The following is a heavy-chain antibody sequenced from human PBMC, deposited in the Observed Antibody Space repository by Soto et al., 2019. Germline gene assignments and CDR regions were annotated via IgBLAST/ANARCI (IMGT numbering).Heavy chain of an antibody. Sequence: SETLSLTCAVYGGSFIGYYWSWIRQPPWKGLEWIGEINHSGSTNYNPSLKSRVTISVDTSKNQFSLKLSSVTAADTAVYYCARSAGYSGYDLLDYFDYWGQGTLVTVSS. V-gene: IGHV4-34*01. D-gene: IGHD5-12*01. CDR3: ARSAGYSGYDLLDYFDY. CDR1: GGSFIGYY. J-gene: IGHJ4*02. CDR2: INHSGST.